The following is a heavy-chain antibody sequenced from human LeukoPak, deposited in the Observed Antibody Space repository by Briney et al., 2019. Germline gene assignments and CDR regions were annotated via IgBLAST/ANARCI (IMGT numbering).Heavy chain of an antibody. CDR2: INPNSGGT. CDR1: GYTFTGYY. CDR3: AREYDFWRAFDY. V-gene: IGHV1-2*02. J-gene: IGHJ4*02. Sequence: GASVKVSCKASGYTFTGYYMHWVRQAPGQGLEWMGWINPNSGGTDYAQKFQGRVTMTMDTSISTAYMELSRLRSDDTAVYYCAREYDFWRAFDYWGQGTLVTVSS. D-gene: IGHD3-3*01.